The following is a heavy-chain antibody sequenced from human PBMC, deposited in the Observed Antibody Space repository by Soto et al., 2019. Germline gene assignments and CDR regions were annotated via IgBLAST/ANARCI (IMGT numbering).Heavy chain of an antibody. V-gene: IGHV3-21*06. J-gene: IGHJ4*02. CDR3: ARDIASPGGDYFDS. CDR1: GFTFRIYN. D-gene: IGHD2-21*01. CDR2: ISTGGAYM. Sequence: EVQLVESGGGLVKAGGSLRLFCTASGFTFRIYNMNWVRQAPGKGLEWVSSISTGGAYMFYADSVKGRFTISRDNAQNSLFLQIDSPRAEDTAVYYCARDIASPGGDYFDSWGQGTLVTVS.